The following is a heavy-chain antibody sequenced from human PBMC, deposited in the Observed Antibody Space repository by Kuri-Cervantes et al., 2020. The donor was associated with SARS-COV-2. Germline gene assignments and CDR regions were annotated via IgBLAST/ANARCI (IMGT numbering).Heavy chain of an antibody. J-gene: IGHJ4*02. CDR2: IYYSGST. CDR1: GGSISSSSYY. V-gene: IGHV4-39*01. D-gene: IGHD3-3*01. CDR3: ARHRKIRLLEWLSPFDY. Sequence: GSLRLSCTASGGSISSSSYYWGWIRQPPGKGLEWIGSIYYSGSTYYNPSLKSRVTISVDTSKNQFSLKLSSVTAADTAVYYCARHRKIRLLEWLSPFDYWGQGTLVTVSS.